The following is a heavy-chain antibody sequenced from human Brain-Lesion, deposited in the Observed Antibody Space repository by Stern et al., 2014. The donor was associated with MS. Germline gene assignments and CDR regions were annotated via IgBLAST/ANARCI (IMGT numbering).Heavy chain of an antibody. D-gene: IGHD1-26*01. J-gene: IGHJ4*02. V-gene: IGHV4-61*02. CDR3: ARGHWELLGNNYFDS. CDR2: LPTSGAT. Sequence: QVQLQESGPGLVKPSQTLSLTCTVSGASIISGTSYWSWIRPPAGGGLEWIGRLPTSGATYYNPSLKRRVTISGATPQNPSPLPLNSVTAADTAVYYCARGHWELLGNNYFDSWGQGTLVTVSS. CDR1: GASIISGTSY.